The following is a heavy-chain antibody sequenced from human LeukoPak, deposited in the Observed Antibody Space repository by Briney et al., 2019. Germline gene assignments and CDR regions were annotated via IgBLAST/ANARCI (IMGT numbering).Heavy chain of an antibody. Sequence: SSVKVSCKASGGTFSSYAISWVRQAPGQGLEWMGRIIPIFGTANYAQKFQGRVTITTDESTSTAYMELSSLRSEDTAVYYCARVGHSTRLQTYYFDYWGQGTLVTVSS. CDR2: IIPIFGTA. J-gene: IGHJ4*02. CDR3: ARVGHSTRLQTYYFDY. CDR1: GGTFSSYA. D-gene: IGHD2-15*01. V-gene: IGHV1-69*05.